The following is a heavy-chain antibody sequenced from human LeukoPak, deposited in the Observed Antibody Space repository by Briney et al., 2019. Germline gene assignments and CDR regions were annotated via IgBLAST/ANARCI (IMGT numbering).Heavy chain of an antibody. CDR2: ISAYNGNT. Sequence: ASVKVSCKASGYTFTSYGISWVRQAPGQGLEWMGWISAYNGNTNYAQKLQGRVTMTTDTSTSTAYMELRSLRSDDTAVYYCARDPAYDILTGSPLDYWGQGTLVTVSS. CDR1: GYTFTSYG. V-gene: IGHV1-18*01. D-gene: IGHD3-9*01. CDR3: ARDPAYDILTGSPLDY. J-gene: IGHJ4*02.